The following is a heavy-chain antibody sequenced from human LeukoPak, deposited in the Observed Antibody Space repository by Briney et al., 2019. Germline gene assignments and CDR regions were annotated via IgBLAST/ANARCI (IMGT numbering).Heavy chain of an antibody. CDR3: AREGRCSSSSGGGCFDY. J-gene: IGHJ4*02. V-gene: IGHV3-48*04. CDR1: GFTFSNYV. CDR2: ISSSVSTI. Sequence: GGSLRLSCAASGFTFSNYVMNWVRQAPGKGLEWVSYISSSVSTIYYADSVKGRFTISRDNAKNSLYLQMSSLRAEDTAVYYCAREGRCSSSSGGGCFDYWGQGTLVTVSS. D-gene: IGHD6-6*01.